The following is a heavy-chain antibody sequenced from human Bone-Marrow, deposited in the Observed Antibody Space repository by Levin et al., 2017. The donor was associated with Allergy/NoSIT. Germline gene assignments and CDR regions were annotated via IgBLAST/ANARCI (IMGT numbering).Heavy chain of an antibody. D-gene: IGHD3-16*01. Sequence: GGSLRLSCAASGFTVSSNYMSWVRQAPGKGLEWVSVIYSGGSTYYADSVKGRFTISRDNSKNTLYLQMNSLRAEDTAVYYCARAHDYVGVGYYYYGMDVWGQGTTVTVSS. CDR1: GFTVSSNY. CDR3: ARAHDYVGVGYYYYGMDV. CDR2: IYSGGST. V-gene: IGHV3-53*01. J-gene: IGHJ6*02.